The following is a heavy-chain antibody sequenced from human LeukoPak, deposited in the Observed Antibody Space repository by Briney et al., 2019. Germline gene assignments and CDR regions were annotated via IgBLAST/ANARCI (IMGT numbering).Heavy chain of an antibody. CDR2: VYYGGNT. J-gene: IGHJ4*02. CDR1: GGSISRSSYY. CDR3: AREELERRVDY. D-gene: IGHD1-1*01. Sequence: PSETLSLTCSVSGGSISRSSYYWGWIRQPPGKGSEWIGSVYYGGNTYYNPSLKSRVTISVDTSKNQFSLKLSSVTAADTAVYYCAREELERRVDYWGQGTLVTVSS. V-gene: IGHV4-39*01.